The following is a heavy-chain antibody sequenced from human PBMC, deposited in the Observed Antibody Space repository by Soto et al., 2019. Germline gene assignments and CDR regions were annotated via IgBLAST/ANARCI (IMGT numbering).Heavy chain of an antibody. CDR1: GFTFSSYD. CDR3: ARDTNDIVVVPAAIRPTDAFDI. CDR2: IGTAGDT. Sequence: GGSLRLSCAASGFTFSSYDMHWVRQATGKGLEWVSVIGTAGDTYYPGSVKGRFTISRENAKNSFYLQMSSLRSEDTAVYYCARDTNDIVVVPAAIRPTDAFDIWGQGTMVTVSS. J-gene: IGHJ3*02. D-gene: IGHD2-2*01. V-gene: IGHV3-13*01.